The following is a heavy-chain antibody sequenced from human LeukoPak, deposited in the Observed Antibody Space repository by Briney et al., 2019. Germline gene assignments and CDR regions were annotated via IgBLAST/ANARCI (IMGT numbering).Heavy chain of an antibody. CDR2: IIPIFGTA. V-gene: IGHV1-69*05. J-gene: IGHJ4*02. D-gene: IGHD5-18*01. CDR3: AIEGGYSYGYLDY. Sequence: SVKVSCKASGGTFSSYAISWVRQAPGQGLERMGRIIPIFGTANYAQKFQGRVTITTDESTSTAYMELSSLRSEDTAVYYCAIEGGYSYGYLDYWGQGTLVTVSS. CDR1: GGTFSSYA.